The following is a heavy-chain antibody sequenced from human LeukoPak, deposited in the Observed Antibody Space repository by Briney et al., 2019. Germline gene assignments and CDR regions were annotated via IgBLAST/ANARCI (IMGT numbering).Heavy chain of an antibody. Sequence: PGGSLRLSCAASGFTVSSNYMRWVRQAPGKGLEWVSVIYSGGSTYYADSVKGRFTISRDNSKNTLYLQMNSLRAEDTAVYYCARDGLVPAPYYYYMDVWGKGTTVTVSS. CDR1: GFTVSSNY. J-gene: IGHJ6*03. V-gene: IGHV3-66*02. CDR2: IYSGGST. D-gene: IGHD2-2*01. CDR3: ARDGLVPAPYYYYMDV.